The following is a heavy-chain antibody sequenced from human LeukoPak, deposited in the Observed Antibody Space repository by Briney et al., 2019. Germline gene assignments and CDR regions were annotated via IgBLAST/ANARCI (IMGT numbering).Heavy chain of an antibody. J-gene: IGHJ3*02. D-gene: IGHD3-22*01. CDR2: IYYSGST. CDR3: ARDRRSYYDSSGYYHDAFDI. CDR1: GGSISSYY. Sequence: SETLSLTCTVSGGSISSYYWSWIRQPPGKGLEWIGYIYYSGSTNYNPSLKSRVTISVDTSKNQFSLKLGSVTAADTAVYYCARDRRSYYDSSGYYHDAFDIWGQGTMVTVSS. V-gene: IGHV4-59*01.